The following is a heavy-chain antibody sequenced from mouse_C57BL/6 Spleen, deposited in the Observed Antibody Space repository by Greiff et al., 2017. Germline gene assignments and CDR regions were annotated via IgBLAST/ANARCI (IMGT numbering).Heavy chain of an antibody. J-gene: IGHJ1*03. Sequence: VQLQQSGPELVKPGASVKISCKASGYSFTGYYMNWVKQSPEKSLEWIGEFNPSTGGTTYNQKFKAKATLTVDKSSSTAYMQLNRLTSEEAADYYGARSTTVVDWYFDGWGTGTTVTVSS. CDR2: FNPSTGGT. CDR3: ARSTTVVDWYFDG. V-gene: IGHV1-42*01. D-gene: IGHD1-1*01. CDR1: GYSFTGYY.